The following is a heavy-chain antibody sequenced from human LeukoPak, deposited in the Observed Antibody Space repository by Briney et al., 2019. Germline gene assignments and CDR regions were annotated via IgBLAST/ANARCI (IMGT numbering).Heavy chain of an antibody. CDR3: ARRAGDYSHPYDY. J-gene: IGHJ4*02. Sequence: GGSLRLSCEASGFNFRNSGMTWVRLAPGKGLEWVSAISGSGGSTYYADSVKGRFTISRDNSKNTLYLQMNSLRAEDTAVYYCARRAGDYSHPYDYWGQGTLVTVSS. D-gene: IGHD3-22*01. CDR2: ISGSGGST. V-gene: IGHV3-23*01. CDR1: GFNFRNSG.